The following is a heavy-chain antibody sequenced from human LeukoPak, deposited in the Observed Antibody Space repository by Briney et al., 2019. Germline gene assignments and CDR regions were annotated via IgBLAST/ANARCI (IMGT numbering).Heavy chain of an antibody. V-gene: IGHV3-11*01. CDR3: AKTARTLDY. Sequence: GESLRLSCAASGFTFSGFYMTWIRQAPGRGLEWISYISTTGCDISYADSVKGRFTISRDNVKNSLYLQMNSLTAEDTAVYYCAKTARTLDYWGQGTLVTVSS. CDR1: GFTFSGFY. CDR2: ISTTGCDI. D-gene: IGHD1/OR15-1a*01. J-gene: IGHJ4*02.